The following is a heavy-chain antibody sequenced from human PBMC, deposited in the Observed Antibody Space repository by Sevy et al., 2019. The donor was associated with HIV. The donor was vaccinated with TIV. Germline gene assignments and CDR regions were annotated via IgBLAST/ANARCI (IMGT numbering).Heavy chain of an antibody. J-gene: IGHJ4*02. D-gene: IGHD3-16*01. Sequence: GGSLRLSCVVSGFTFSSFWMSWVRQAPGKGLEWVANIKQDGSEKYYVDSVKSRFTISRENAKNSLYLQMNSLRAEDAAMYYCAKQANWALDYWGQGTLVTVSS. CDR3: AKQANWALDY. CDR1: GFTFSSFW. CDR2: IKQDGSEK. V-gene: IGHV3-7*01.